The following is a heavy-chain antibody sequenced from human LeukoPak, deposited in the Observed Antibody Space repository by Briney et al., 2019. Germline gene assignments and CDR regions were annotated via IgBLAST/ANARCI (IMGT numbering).Heavy chain of an antibody. CDR1: GGSIISYY. D-gene: IGHD6-19*01. Sequence: SETLSLTCTVSGGSIISYYWSWIRQPAGKGLEWIGHIYTSGSTNYNPFLKSRVTMSVDTSKNQFSLKLSSVTAADTAVYYCARHLIAVADFSFDYWGQGTLVTVSS. V-gene: IGHV4-4*07. CDR2: IYTSGST. CDR3: ARHLIAVADFSFDY. J-gene: IGHJ4*02.